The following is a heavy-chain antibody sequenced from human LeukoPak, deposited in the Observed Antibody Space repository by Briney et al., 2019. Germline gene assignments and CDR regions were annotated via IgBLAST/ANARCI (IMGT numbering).Heavy chain of an antibody. CDR3: AGAYGYNYFDY. V-gene: IGHV3-53*01. Sequence: GGSLRLSCAASGFIVISNYMSWFRQAPGKGLEWVSVFYSGGDTYYADSVQGRFTISRDNSKNTLYLQMNSLRAEDTAVYYCAGAYGYNYFDYWGQGTLVTVSS. J-gene: IGHJ4*02. CDR1: GFIVISNY. CDR2: FYSGGDT. D-gene: IGHD4-17*01.